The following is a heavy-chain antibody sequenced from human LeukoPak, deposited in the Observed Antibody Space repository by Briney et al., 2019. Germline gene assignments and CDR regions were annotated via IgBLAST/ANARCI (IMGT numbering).Heavy chain of an antibody. Sequence: GRSLRLSGAASGFTFDDYAMHWVRQAPGKGLEWVSGISWNSGSIGYADSVEGRFTISRDNAKNSLYLQMNSLRAEDTALYYCAKGLGYCTNGVCFGFDYWGQGTLVTVSS. D-gene: IGHD2-8*01. CDR1: GFTFDDYA. CDR3: AKGLGYCTNGVCFGFDY. V-gene: IGHV3-9*01. J-gene: IGHJ4*02. CDR2: ISWNSGSI.